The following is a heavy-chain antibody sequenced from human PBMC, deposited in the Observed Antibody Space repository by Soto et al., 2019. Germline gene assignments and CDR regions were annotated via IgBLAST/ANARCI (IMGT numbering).Heavy chain of an antibody. D-gene: IGHD6-19*01. V-gene: IGHV3-53*01. CDR3: ARGYSSGWYYFDY. Sequence: GGSLRLSCAASGFTVSSNYMSWVRQAPGKGLEWVSVIYSGGSTYYADSVKGRFTISRDNSKNTLYLQMNSLRAEDTAEYYCARGYSSGWYYFDYWGQGTLVTVSS. CDR2: IYSGGST. CDR1: GFTVSSNY. J-gene: IGHJ4*02.